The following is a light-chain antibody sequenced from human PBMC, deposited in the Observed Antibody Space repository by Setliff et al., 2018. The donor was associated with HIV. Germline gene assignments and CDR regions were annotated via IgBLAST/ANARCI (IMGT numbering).Light chain of an antibody. J-gene: IGLJ1*01. CDR1: SRDVGGYNY. V-gene: IGLV2-14*01. CDR3: SSYAITNTLP. Sequence: QSALTQPASVSGSPGQSITISCTGTSRDVGGYNYVSWYQQHPGKAPKLIIYEVRNRPSGVSNRFSGSKSGNTASLTISGLQTEDGADYYCSSYAITNTLPFGTGTKVTVL. CDR2: EVR.